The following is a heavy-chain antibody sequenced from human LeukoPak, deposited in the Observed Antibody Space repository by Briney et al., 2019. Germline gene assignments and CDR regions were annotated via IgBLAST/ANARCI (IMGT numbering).Heavy chain of an antibody. CDR2: ISYDGSNK. J-gene: IGHJ6*03. CDR1: GFTFSSYG. CDR3: ARVSLYHYYMDV. Sequence: GGSLRLSCAASGFTFSSYGMHWVRQAPGKGLEWVAVISYDGSNKYYADSVKGRFTISRDNSKNTLYLQMNSLRAEDMAVYYCARVSLYHYYMDVWGKGTTVTVSS. V-gene: IGHV3-30*03.